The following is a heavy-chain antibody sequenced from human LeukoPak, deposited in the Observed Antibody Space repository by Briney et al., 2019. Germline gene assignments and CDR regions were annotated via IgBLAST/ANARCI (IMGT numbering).Heavy chain of an antibody. CDR2: ISSSGSTI. J-gene: IGHJ6*03. Sequence: GGSLRLSCAASRFTFSSYEMNWVRQAPGKGLEWVSYISSSGSTIYYVDSVKGRFTISRDNAKNSLFLQMNSLRAEDTAIYYCAREPYDFWSAASVPGSYYMDVWGKGTTVTVSS. V-gene: IGHV3-48*03. CDR1: RFTFSSYE. D-gene: IGHD3-3*01. CDR3: AREPYDFWSAASVPGSYYMDV.